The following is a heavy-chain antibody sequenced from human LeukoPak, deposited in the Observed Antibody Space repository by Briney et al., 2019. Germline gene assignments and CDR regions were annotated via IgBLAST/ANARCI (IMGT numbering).Heavy chain of an antibody. CDR1: GYTFTGYY. CDR3: ARDYYGSGSFESDY. J-gene: IGHJ4*02. CDR2: INPNSGGT. D-gene: IGHD3-10*01. V-gene: IGHV1-2*06. Sequence: GASVKVSCKASGYTFTGYYMHWVRQAPGQGLEWMGRINPNSGGTNYAQKFQGRATMTRDTSISTAYMELSRLRSDDTAVYYCARDYYGSGSFESDYWGQGTLVTVSS.